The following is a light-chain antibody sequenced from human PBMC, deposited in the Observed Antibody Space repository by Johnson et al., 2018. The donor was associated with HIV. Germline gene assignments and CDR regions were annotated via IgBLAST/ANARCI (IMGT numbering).Light chain of an antibody. CDR2: DNY. CDR3: GTWDSSLSARYV. V-gene: IGLV1-51*01. J-gene: IGLJ1*01. Sequence: QSVLTQPPSVSAAPGQKVTISCSGSSSDIGNNYVSWYQQLPGTAPKLLIYDNYKRPSGIPARFSGSKSGTSATLVITARQTGDEAAYYCGTWDSSLSARYVFGTGTKVTVL. CDR1: SSDIGNNY.